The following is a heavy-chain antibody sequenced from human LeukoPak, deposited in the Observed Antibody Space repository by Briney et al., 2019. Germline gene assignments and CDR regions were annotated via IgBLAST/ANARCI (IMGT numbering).Heavy chain of an antibody. CDR1: GFTFSSYA. CDR2: ISYDGSNK. D-gene: IGHD6-13*01. J-gene: IGHJ6*02. V-gene: IGHV3-30-3*01. CDR3: ARDRGGSSWGNYYGMDV. Sequence: GRSLRLSCAASGFTFSSYAMHWVRQAPGKGLEWVAVISYDGSNKYYADSVKGRFTISRDNSKNTLYLQMNSLRAEDTAVYYCARDRGGSSWGNYYGMDVWGRGTTVTVSS.